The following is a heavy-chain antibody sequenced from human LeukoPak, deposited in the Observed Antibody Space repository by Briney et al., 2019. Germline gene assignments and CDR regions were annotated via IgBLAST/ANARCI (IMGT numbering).Heavy chain of an antibody. CDR1: GYSINNGYY. D-gene: IGHD6-13*01. Sequence: SETLSLTCTVSGYSINNGYYWSWVRQPPGKGLEWIGFVYYTGSTNYSPSLKSRVTISVDTSKNQFSLKLRSVTAADTAVYYCARISSSNWYNERGAFDVWGQGTMVTVSS. V-gene: IGHV4-61*01. CDR3: ARISSSNWYNERGAFDV. J-gene: IGHJ3*01. CDR2: VYYTGST.